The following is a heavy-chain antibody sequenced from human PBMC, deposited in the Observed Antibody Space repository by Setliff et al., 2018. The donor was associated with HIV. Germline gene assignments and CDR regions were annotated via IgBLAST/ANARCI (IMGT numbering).Heavy chain of an antibody. J-gene: IGHJ4*02. CDR1: GFSFRNFG. CDR2: ISSSDDDT. CDR3: ARGNTMVTDFDY. D-gene: IGHD3-10*01. V-gene: IGHV3-21*01. Sequence: GGSLRLSCTASGFSFRNFGMTWVRQAPGKGLEWVSSISSSDDDTHYADSLRGRFTISRDNAKNSLYLQMNSLRAEDTAVYYCARGNTMVTDFDYWGQGTLVTVSS.